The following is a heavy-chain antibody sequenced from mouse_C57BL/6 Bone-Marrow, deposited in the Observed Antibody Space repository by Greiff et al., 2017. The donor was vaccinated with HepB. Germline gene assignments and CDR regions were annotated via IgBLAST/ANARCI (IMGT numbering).Heavy chain of an antibody. Sequence: QVQLQQPGAELVKPGASVKLSCKASGYTFTSYWMQWVKQRPGQGLEWIGEIDPSDSYTNYKQKFKGKATLTVDTSTSTAYMQLSSLTSEDSAVYYCARGGRLRVRGDVEDWGKGTTVTVSS. CDR2: IDPSDSYT. CDR1: GYTFTSYW. V-gene: IGHV1-50*01. CDR3: ARGGRLRVRGDVED. J-gene: IGHJ1*03. D-gene: IGHD3-2*02.